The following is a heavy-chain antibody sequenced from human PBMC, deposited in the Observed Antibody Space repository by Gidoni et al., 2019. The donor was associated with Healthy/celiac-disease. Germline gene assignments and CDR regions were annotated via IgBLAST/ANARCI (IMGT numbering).Heavy chain of an antibody. V-gene: IGHV4-34*01. CDR1: GGSFSGYY. J-gene: IGHJ5*02. D-gene: IGHD6-6*01. CDR2: INHSGST. Sequence: QVQLQQWGAGLLTPSETLSLTCAVSGGSFSGYYWSWIRQSPGKGLEWIGEINHSGSTNYNPSLKSRVTISVDTSKNQFSLKLTSMTAADAALYYCARGQLVKQRWFDPWGQGTLVTVSS. CDR3: ARGQLVKQRWFDP.